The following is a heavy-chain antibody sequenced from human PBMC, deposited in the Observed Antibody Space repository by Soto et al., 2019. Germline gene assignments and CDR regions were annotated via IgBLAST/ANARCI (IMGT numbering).Heavy chain of an antibody. Sequence: QVQLVQSGAEVKKPGASVEVSCKASGYTFTSYDSNWVRQATGQGLEWMGWMNPNSGNTGYAQKFQGRVTMTRNTSISTAYMELSSLRSEDTAVYYCARGLLRGDGYGFDPWGQGTLVTVSS. V-gene: IGHV1-8*01. J-gene: IGHJ5*02. CDR3: ARGLLRGDGYGFDP. CDR1: GYTFTSYD. CDR2: MNPNSGNT. D-gene: IGHD3-16*01.